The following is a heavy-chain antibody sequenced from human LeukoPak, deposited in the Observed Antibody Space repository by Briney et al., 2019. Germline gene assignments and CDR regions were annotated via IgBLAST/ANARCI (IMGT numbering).Heavy chain of an antibody. CDR1: GFTFSSYW. CDR3: AKGYYDILTGYSYYFDY. V-gene: IGHV3-23*01. Sequence: GGSLRLSCAASGFTFSSYWMSWVRQAPGKGLEWVSAISGSGGSTYYADSVEGRFTISRDNSKNTLYLQMNSLRAEDTAVYYCAKGYYDILTGYSYYFDYWGQGTLVTVSS. J-gene: IGHJ4*02. D-gene: IGHD3-9*01. CDR2: ISGSGGST.